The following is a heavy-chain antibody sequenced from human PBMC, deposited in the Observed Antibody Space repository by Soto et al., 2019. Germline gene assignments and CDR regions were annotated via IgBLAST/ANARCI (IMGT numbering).Heavy chain of an antibody. Sequence: VKVSCKASGGTFSSYAISWVRQAPGQGLEWMGGIIPIFGTANYAQKFQGRVTITADESTSTAYMELSSLRSEDTAVYYCARVKPTTVVTPYYYYGMDVWGQGTTVTVSS. CDR3: ARVKPTTVVTPYYYYGMDV. CDR2: IIPIFGTA. CDR1: GGTFSSYA. V-gene: IGHV1-69*01. J-gene: IGHJ6*02. D-gene: IGHD4-17*01.